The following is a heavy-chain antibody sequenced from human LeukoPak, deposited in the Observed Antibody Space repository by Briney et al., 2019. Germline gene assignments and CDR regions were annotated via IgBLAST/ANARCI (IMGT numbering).Heavy chain of an antibody. CDR1: GFTFSNYW. CDR2: IYEDGSET. V-gene: IGHV3-7*01. CDR3: VRYGRRANDQPFDV. J-gene: IGHJ3*01. D-gene: IGHD1-1*01. Sequence: GGSLRLSCEVSGFTFSNYWMMWVRQAPGKGLEWVARIYEDGSETNYLDSVTGRFTVYRDHAKNLLFLQMNSLRAEDTAVYYCVRYGRRANDQPFDVWGQGTMVTVSS.